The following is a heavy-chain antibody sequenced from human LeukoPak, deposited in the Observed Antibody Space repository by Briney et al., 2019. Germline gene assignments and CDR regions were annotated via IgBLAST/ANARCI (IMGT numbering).Heavy chain of an antibody. J-gene: IGHJ4*02. Sequence: SETLSLTCAVYGGSFSDHYWSWIRQPPGKGLEWIGEINHSGSTNYNPSLKSRVTISVDTSKNQFSLKLSSVTAADTAVYYCARDQYYYGSGSYYYFDYWGQGTLVTVSS. CDR2: INHSGST. CDR1: GGSFSDHY. D-gene: IGHD3-10*01. V-gene: IGHV4-34*01. CDR3: ARDQYYYGSGSYYYFDY.